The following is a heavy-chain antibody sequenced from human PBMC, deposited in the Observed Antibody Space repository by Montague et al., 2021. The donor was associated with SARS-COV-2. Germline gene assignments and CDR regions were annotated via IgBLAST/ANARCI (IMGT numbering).Heavy chain of an antibody. D-gene: IGHD2-2*01. J-gene: IGHJ4*02. CDR3: ASRGIRSKDMPTPGFDY. Sequence: SETLSLTCTVSGASFTGYYWSWIRQSPEKGLEYIGYVYYSGSTNYNPSLKSRVSMSFDTSKNQFSLTLTSVTAADTAVYYCASRGIRSKDMPTPGFDYWGQGTLVTVSS. V-gene: IGHV4-59*01. CDR1: GASFTGYY. CDR2: VYYSGST.